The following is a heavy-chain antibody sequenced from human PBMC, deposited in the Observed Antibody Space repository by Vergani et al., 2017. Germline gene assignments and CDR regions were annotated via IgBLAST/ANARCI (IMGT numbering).Heavy chain of an antibody. J-gene: IGHJ3*02. Sequence: QVQLVQSGAEVKKPGASVKVSCKASGYTFTGYYMHWVRQAPGQGLEWMGWINPNSGGTNYAQKFQGRVTMTRDTSISTAYMELSRLRSDDPAVYYCARDTGDYGDYGGDAFDIWGQGTMVTVSS. CDR1: GYTFTGYY. V-gene: IGHV1-2*02. CDR3: ARDTGDYGDYGGDAFDI. D-gene: IGHD4-17*01. CDR2: INPNSGGT.